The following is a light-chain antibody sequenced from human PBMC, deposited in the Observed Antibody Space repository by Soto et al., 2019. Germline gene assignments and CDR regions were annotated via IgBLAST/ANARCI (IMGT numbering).Light chain of an antibody. CDR3: QHYNSYSEA. CDR1: QTISSW. CDR2: KAS. Sequence: DIQMTQSPSTLSGSVGDRVTITCRASQTISSWLAWYQQKPGKAPKLLIYKASTLKSGVPSRFSGSGSGTEFTLTISSLQPDDFATYYCQHYNSYSEAFGQGTPVERK. J-gene: IGKJ1*01. V-gene: IGKV1-5*03.